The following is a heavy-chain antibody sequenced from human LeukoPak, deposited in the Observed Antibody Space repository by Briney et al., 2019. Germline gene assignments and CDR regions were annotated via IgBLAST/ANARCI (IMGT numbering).Heavy chain of an antibody. Sequence: ASVKVSCKASGYIFTSYVMHWVRQAPGQRLEWMGWINTGNGNTKYSQKFQGRVTIIRDTSASTAYMELSSLRPEDTAVYYCAREWNSNLGMDVWGQGTTVTVSS. CDR1: GYIFTSYV. J-gene: IGHJ6*02. CDR2: INTGNGNT. D-gene: IGHD1/OR15-1a*01. CDR3: AREWNSNLGMDV. V-gene: IGHV1-3*04.